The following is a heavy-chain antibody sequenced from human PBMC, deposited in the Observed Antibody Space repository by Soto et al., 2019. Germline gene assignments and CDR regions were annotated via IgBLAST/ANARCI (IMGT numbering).Heavy chain of an antibody. Sequence: QVQLVQSGAEVKKPGASVKVACKASGYTFTSYGISWVRQAPGQGLEGIVWLSAYNGNTKYAQKLQGSVTMNTDPSTSTAYMELWSLGSEYTCVYYCARDSPPVDYWGQGTLVTVSS. CDR2: LSAYNGNT. V-gene: IGHV1-18*01. CDR3: ARDSPPVDY. CDR1: GYTFTSYG. J-gene: IGHJ4*02.